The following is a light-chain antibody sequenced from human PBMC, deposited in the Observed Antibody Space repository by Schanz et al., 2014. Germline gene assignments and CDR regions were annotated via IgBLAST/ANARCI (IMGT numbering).Light chain of an antibody. CDR2: DVS. Sequence: QSALTQPRSMSGSPGQSVTISCTGTSGDVGEYNYVSWFQQYPGKAPKLMIYDVSTRPLGVPDRFSGSKSGITASLTISGLQAEDEADYYCSSYTTNSAPGVVFGGGTKLTVL. CDR3: SSYTTNSAPGVV. J-gene: IGLJ2*01. V-gene: IGLV2-11*01. CDR1: SGDVGEYNY.